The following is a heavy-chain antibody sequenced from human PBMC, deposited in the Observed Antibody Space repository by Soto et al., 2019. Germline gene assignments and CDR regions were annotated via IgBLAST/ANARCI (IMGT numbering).Heavy chain of an antibody. CDR3: AREEGTTWGYYYYYYGMDV. D-gene: IGHD1-7*01. J-gene: IGHJ6*02. V-gene: IGHV6-1*01. Sequence: PSQTLSLTCAISGDSVSSNSAAWNWIRQSPLRGLEWLGRTYYRSKWYNDYAVSVKSRITINPDTSKNQFSLQLNSVTPEDTAVYYCAREEGTTWGYYYYYYGMDVWGQGTTVTVSS. CDR2: TYYRSKWYN. CDR1: GDSVSSNSAA.